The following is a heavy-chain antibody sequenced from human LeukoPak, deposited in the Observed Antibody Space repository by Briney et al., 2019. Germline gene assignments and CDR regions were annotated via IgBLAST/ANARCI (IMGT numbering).Heavy chain of an antibody. CDR3: AKAHLSDYGDYVRFHYNGMDV. D-gene: IGHD4-17*01. CDR2: ISHDGTNK. V-gene: IGHV3-30*18. Sequence: GGSLRLSCAASGFTFSRNGMHWARQAPGKGLEWVAVISHDGTNKYHADSVKGRFTISRDNSKNTLYLQMSSLRAEDTAVYYCAKAHLSDYGDYVRFHYNGMDVWGQGTTVSVSS. CDR1: GFTFSRNG. J-gene: IGHJ6*02.